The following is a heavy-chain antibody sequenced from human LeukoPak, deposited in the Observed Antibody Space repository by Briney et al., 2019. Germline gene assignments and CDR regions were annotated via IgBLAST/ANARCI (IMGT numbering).Heavy chain of an antibody. J-gene: IGHJ4*02. Sequence: SETLSLTCTVSGGSISSYYWSWIRQPPGRGLEWIGYIYYSGSTNYNPPLKCRVTISVDTSKNQFSLKLSSVTAADTAVYYCARHAGSIAPYYFDYWGQGTLVTVSS. CDR3: ARHAGSIAPYYFDY. CDR2: IYYSGST. CDR1: GGSISSYY. V-gene: IGHV4-59*08. D-gene: IGHD2-15*01.